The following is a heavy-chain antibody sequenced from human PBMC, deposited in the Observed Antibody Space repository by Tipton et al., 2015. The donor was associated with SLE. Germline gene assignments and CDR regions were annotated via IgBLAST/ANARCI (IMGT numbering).Heavy chain of an antibody. J-gene: IGHJ4*02. Sequence: TLSLTCTVSGASISTYYWSWVRQPPGKGLEWIGYVYENDFTNYNPSLKSRVTISLDPSKSQFSLRLSSVTAADTAIYYCARGRVNYIRGSYRPSSFDYWGQGTQVTVSS. CDR2: VYENDFT. D-gene: IGHD3-16*02. CDR1: GASISTYY. CDR3: ARGRVNYIRGSYRPSSFDY. V-gene: IGHV4-59*01.